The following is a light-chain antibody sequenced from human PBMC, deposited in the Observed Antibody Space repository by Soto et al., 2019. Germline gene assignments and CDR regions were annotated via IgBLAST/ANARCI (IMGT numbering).Light chain of an antibody. Sequence: QSALAQPASVSGSFGQSITISCSGPNTDLGVYGYVSWYQHHPGKAPKLLIYDVNNRPSGISDRFSGSKSGDTASLTISGLQAEDEADYFCFSKISGFVYGFGTGTKVT. J-gene: IGLJ1*01. CDR1: NTDLGVYGY. CDR2: DVN. V-gene: IGLV2-14*01. CDR3: FSKISGFVYG.